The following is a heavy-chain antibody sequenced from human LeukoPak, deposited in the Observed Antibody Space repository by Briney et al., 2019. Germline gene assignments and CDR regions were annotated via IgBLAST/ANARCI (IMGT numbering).Heavy chain of an antibody. CDR1: GFTFTNYA. J-gene: IGHJ3*01. Sequence: PGGSLRLSCVASGFTFTNYAMSWVRQAPGKGLEWVSVTTARGDNPYYADSVKGRFTISRDNSKNTLYLQMSSLRAEDTAVYYCAKIRAGYIPDAFDVWGQGTMVTVSS. CDR2: TTARGDNP. V-gene: IGHV3-23*01. D-gene: IGHD5-24*01. CDR3: AKIRAGYIPDAFDV.